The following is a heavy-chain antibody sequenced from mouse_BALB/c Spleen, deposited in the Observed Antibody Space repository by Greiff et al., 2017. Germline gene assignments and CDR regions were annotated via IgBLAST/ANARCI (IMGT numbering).Heavy chain of an antibody. CDR2: IDPENGDT. J-gene: IGHJ2*01. Sequence: QLQQSGAELVRSGASVKLSCTASGFNIKDYYMHWVKQRPEQGLEWIGWIDPENGDTEYAPKFQGKATMTADTSSNTAYLQLSSLTSEDTAVYSCNAWGRYDYWGQGTTLTVSS. D-gene: IGHD2-14*01. CDR3: NAWGRYDY. CDR1: GFNIKDYY. V-gene: IGHV14-4*02.